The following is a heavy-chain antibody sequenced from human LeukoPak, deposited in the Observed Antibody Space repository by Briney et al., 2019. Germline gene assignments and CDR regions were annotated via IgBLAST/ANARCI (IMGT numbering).Heavy chain of an antibody. CDR1: GFTVSTIY. D-gene: IGHD4-17*01. CDR2: IYSGGNT. V-gene: IGHV3-66*01. Sequence: GGSLRLSCAASGFTVSTIYMTWVRQAPGKGLEWVSIIYSGGNTYYADSVKGRFTISRDNSKNTLYLQMNSPRVEDTAVYYCARGYGDHVGPFYFQHWGQGTLVTVSS. J-gene: IGHJ1*01. CDR3: ARGYGDHVGPFYFQH.